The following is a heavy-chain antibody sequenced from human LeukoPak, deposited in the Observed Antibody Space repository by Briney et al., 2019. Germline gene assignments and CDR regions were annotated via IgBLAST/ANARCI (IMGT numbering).Heavy chain of an antibody. J-gene: IGHJ6*03. Sequence: ASVKVSCKASGYTFTIYGISWVRQAPGQGLEWMGWISAYNGNTHYAQKLQGRVTMPTDTSTSTAYTELRSLRSDDTAVYYCARAWSRRDYYYYMDVWGKGTTVTVSS. D-gene: IGHD3-3*01. V-gene: IGHV1-18*01. CDR3: ARAWSRRDYYYYMDV. CDR1: GYTFTIYG. CDR2: ISAYNGNT.